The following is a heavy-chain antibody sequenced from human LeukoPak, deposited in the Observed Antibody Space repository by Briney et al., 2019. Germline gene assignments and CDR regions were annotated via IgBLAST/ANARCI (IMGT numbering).Heavy chain of an antibody. D-gene: IGHD3-10*01. CDR3: ARGGSTWPNYYYYGVDV. V-gene: IGHV1-2*02. CDR1: GYTVTGYY. J-gene: IGHJ6*02. Sequence: ASVKVSCKASGYTVTGYYMHWVRQAPGQGLEWMGWINPNSGGTNYAQNFQDRVTMTRDTSISTAYMELSRLRSDDTAMFYCARGGSTWPNYYYYGVDVWGQGTTVTVSS. CDR2: INPNSGGT.